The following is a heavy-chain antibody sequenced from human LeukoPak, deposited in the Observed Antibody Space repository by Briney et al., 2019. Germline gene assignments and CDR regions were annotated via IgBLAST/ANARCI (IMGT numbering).Heavy chain of an antibody. J-gene: IGHJ4*02. D-gene: IGHD3-16*01. V-gene: IGHV4-34*01. CDR2: ISHSGST. CDR1: GGSISSYY. CDR3: ARGGKLLRLGDY. Sequence: PSETLSLTCTVSGGSISSYYWSWIRQPPGKGLEWIGEISHSGSTNYNPSPKSRVTISVDTSKNQFSLKLSSVTAADTAVYYCARGGKLLRLGDYWGQGTLVTVSS.